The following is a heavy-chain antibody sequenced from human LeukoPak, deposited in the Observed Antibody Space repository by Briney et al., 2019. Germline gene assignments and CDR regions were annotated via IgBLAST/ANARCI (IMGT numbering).Heavy chain of an antibody. V-gene: IGHV3-23*01. CDR1: GFTFSSYA. CDR3: AKEPSSSWRSYYFDY. CDR2: ISGSGGST. J-gene: IGHJ4*02. Sequence: GGSLRLSCAASGFTFSSYAMSWVRQAPGKGLKWVSAISGSGGSTYYADSVKGRFTISRDNSKNTLYLQMNSLRAEDTAVYYCAKEPSSSWRSYYFDYWGQGTLVTVSS. D-gene: IGHD6-13*01.